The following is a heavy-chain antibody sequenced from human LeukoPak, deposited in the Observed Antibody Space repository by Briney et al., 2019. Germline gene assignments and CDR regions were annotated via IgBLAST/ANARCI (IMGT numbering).Heavy chain of an antibody. V-gene: IGHV1-8*01. CDR1: GYTFTRYD. D-gene: IGHD3-22*01. Sequence: GASVKVSCKASGYTFTRYDINWVRQATGQGLEWMGWMNPNSGNTAYAQKFQGRVTMTRSTSINTAYMELSSLRSDDTAVYYCARGPLLPIIVVVPRSDYYYYMDVWGKGTTVTISS. CDR3: ARGPLLPIIVVVPRSDYYYYMDV. CDR2: MNPNSGNT. J-gene: IGHJ6*03.